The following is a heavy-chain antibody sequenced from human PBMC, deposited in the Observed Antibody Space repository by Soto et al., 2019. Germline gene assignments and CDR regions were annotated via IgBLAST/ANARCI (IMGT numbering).Heavy chain of an antibody. CDR1: GFTFSGSA. Sequence: GGSLRLSCAASGFTFSGSAMHWVRQASGKGLEWVGRIRSKANSYATAYAASVKGRFTISRDDSKNTAYLQMNSLKTEDTAVYYCTRNRGSSADNDAFDIWGQGTMVTVSS. D-gene: IGHD6-6*01. J-gene: IGHJ3*02. V-gene: IGHV3-73*01. CDR2: IRSKANSYAT. CDR3: TRNRGSSADNDAFDI.